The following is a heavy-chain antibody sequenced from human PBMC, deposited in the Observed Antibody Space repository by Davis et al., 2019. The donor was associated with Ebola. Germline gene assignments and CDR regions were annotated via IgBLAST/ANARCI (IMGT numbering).Heavy chain of an antibody. Sequence: PGGSLRLSCAASGFTFSNAWMSWVRQAPGKGLEWVGRIKGKVDGGTTDYAAPVKGRFTISRDDSKNTLYLQMNSLKTEDTAVYYCTTDLRYFDWLVAGEHFDYWGQGTLVTVSS. V-gene: IGHV3-15*01. CDR3: TTDLRYFDWLVAGEHFDY. D-gene: IGHD3-9*01. CDR2: IKGKVDGGTT. CDR1: GFTFSNAW. J-gene: IGHJ4*02.